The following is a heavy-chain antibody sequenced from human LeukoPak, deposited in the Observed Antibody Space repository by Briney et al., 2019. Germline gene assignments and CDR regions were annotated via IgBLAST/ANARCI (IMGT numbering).Heavy chain of an antibody. D-gene: IGHD3-9*01. CDR1: GGTFSSYA. V-gene: IGHV1-69*04. J-gene: IGHJ4*02. CDR2: IIPIFGIA. CDR3: ARGGGILTGYYYYFDY. Sequence: SVKVSCKASGGTFSSYAISWVRQAPGQGLEWMGRIIPIFGIANYAQKFQGRVTITADKSTSTAYMELSSLRSEDTAVYYCARGGGILTGYYYYFDYWGQGILVTVSS.